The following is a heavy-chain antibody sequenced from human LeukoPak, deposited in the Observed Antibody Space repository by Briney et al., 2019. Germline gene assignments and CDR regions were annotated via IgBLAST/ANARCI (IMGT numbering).Heavy chain of an antibody. CDR3: ASRLCGSGWDIDY. D-gene: IGHD6-19*01. V-gene: IGHV3-30-3*01. CDR1: GFTFSSYA. CDR2: ISYDGSNK. Sequence: GGSLRLSCAASGFTFSSYAMHWGRQAPGKGLEWVGVISYDGSNKYYADSVKGRFTISRDNSKNTLYLQMNSLRAEDTAVYYCASRLCGSGWDIDYWGQGTLVTVSS. J-gene: IGHJ4*02.